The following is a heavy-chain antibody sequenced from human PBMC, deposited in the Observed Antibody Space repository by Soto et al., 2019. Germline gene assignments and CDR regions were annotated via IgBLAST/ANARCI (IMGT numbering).Heavy chain of an antibody. V-gene: IGHV3-20*01. Sequence: GGSLRLSCAASGFTFDDYGMSWVRQAPGKGLEWVSGINWNGGSTGYADSVKGRFTISRDNAKNSLYLQMNSLRAEDTALYHCARAMYSSSSVNNWFDPWGQGTLVTVSS. CDR2: INWNGGST. D-gene: IGHD6-6*01. CDR1: GFTFDDYG. J-gene: IGHJ5*02. CDR3: ARAMYSSSSVNNWFDP.